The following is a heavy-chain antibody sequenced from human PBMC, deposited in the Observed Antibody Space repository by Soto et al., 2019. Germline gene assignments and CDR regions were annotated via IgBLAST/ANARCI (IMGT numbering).Heavy chain of an antibody. D-gene: IGHD3-22*01. CDR3: AKADYDSSGSSDVPRYFDL. J-gene: IGHJ2*01. CDR2: ISGSGGST. Sequence: EVQLLESGGGLVQPGGSLRLSCAASGFTFSSYAMSWVRQAPGKGLEWVSAISGSGGSTYYADSVKGRFTISRDNSKNTLYLQLHRLRAEDTAVYYCAKADYDSSGSSDVPRYFDLWGRGTLVTVSS. CDR1: GFTFSSYA. V-gene: IGHV3-23*01.